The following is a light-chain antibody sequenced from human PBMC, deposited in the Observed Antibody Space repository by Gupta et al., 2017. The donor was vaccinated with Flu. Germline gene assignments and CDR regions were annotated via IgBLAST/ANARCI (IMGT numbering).Light chain of an antibody. CDR3: QQRSNWHF. Sequence: EIVLTQSPATLSLSPGERATLSCRASQSVSSYLAWYQQKPGQAPRLLIYDASNRATGIPARFSGSGSGTDFTLTSSSREPEDFAVYYWQQRSNWHFFGGGTKVEIK. V-gene: IGKV3-11*01. CDR2: DAS. J-gene: IGKJ4*01. CDR1: QSVSSY.